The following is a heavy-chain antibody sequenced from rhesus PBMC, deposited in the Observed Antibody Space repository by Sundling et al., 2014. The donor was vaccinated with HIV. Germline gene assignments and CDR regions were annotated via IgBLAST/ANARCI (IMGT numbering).Heavy chain of an antibody. CDR1: GGSISSHY. CDR2: IHPNGAST. D-gene: IGHD6-31*01. V-gene: IGHV4-160*01. J-gene: IGHJ6*01. CDR3: AREERRTAV. Sequence: QVQLQESGPGLVKPSETLSLTCAVSGGSISSHYWSWIRQPPGKGLEWIGNIHPNGASTYYNPSLKSRVAIAKDTSKNQFFLKLSSVTAADTAVYYCAREERRTAVWGQGVVVTVSS.